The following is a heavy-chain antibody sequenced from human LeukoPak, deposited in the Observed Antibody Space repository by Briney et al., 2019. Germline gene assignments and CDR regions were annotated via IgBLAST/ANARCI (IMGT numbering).Heavy chain of an antibody. CDR1: GGSISSTNW. Sequence: SETLSLTCAVSGGSISSTNWWTWVRQPPGKGLEWIGEIYHGGSTNYNPSLRSRVTISLDKSKNQFSVKLNSVTAADTAVYYCAMGGGVAAAGAFDVWGQGTMVTVSS. D-gene: IGHD6-13*01. J-gene: IGHJ3*01. V-gene: IGHV4-4*02. CDR3: AMGGGVAAAGAFDV. CDR2: IYHGGST.